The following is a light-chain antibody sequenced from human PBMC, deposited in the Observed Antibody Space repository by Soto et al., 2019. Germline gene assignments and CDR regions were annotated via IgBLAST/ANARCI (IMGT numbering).Light chain of an antibody. J-gene: IGLJ7*01. Sequence: QSALTQPRSVSGSPGQSVTISCTGTSSDVGGYNYVFWYQHHPGTAPKLMICDVTKRPSGVPDRFSGSKSGNTASLTVSGLQAADEADYFCKSYAGSNTYVFGSGTQLTVL. CDR1: SSDVGGYNY. CDR3: KSYAGSNTYV. CDR2: DVT. V-gene: IGLV2-11*01.